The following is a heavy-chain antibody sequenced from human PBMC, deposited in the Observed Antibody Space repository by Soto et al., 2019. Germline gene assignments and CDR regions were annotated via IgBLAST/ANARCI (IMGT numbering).Heavy chain of an antibody. CDR2: ISGSGVST. CDR3: AKSPGMYYYDSSGYYHYDY. CDR1: GFTFSSYA. Sequence: GGSLRLSCAASGFTFSSYAMSWVRQAPGKGLEWVSAISGSGVSTYYTDSVKGRFTISRDNSKNTLYLQMNSLRAEDTAVYYCAKSPGMYYYDSSGYYHYDYWGQGTLVTVSS. J-gene: IGHJ4*02. D-gene: IGHD3-22*01. V-gene: IGHV3-23*01.